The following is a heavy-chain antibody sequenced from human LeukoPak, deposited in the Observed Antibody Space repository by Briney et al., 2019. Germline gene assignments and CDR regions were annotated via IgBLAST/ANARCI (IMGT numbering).Heavy chain of an antibody. J-gene: IGHJ6*03. CDR3: ARDPSERYYYYMDV. CDR1: GGPISSYC. Sequence: PSETLSLTCTVSGGPISSYCWSWIRQPPGKGLEWIGYIYYSGSTNYNPSLKSRVTISVDTSKDQFSLKLSSVTAADTAVYYCARDPSERYYYYMDVWGKGTTVTVSS. V-gene: IGHV4-59*01. D-gene: IGHD1-1*01. CDR2: IYYSGST.